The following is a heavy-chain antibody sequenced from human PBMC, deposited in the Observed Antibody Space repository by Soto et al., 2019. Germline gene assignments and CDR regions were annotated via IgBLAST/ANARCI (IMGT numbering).Heavy chain of an antibody. J-gene: IGHJ4*02. CDR2: IWYDGSNK. CDR3: AKDSVREPLRPSLGY. Sequence: GGSLRLSCAASGFTFSSYGMHWVRQAPGKGLEWVAVIWYDGSNKYYADSVKGRFTISRDNSKNTLYLQMNSLRAEDTAVYYCAKDSVREPLRPSLGYWGQGTLVTVSS. CDR1: GFTFSSYG. V-gene: IGHV3-30*02. D-gene: IGHD3-16*01.